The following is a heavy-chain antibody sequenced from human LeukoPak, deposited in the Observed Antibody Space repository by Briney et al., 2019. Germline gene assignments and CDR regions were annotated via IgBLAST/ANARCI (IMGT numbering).Heavy chain of an antibody. Sequence: ESSVKVSCKASGGTFSSYAISWVRQAPGQGLEWMGGIIPIFGTANYAQKFQGRVTITADESTSTAYMELSSLRSEDTAVYYCARETPYSSGWYNWFDPWGQGTLVTVSS. CDR1: GGTFSSYA. CDR2: IIPIFGTA. D-gene: IGHD6-19*01. CDR3: ARETPYSSGWYNWFDP. J-gene: IGHJ5*02. V-gene: IGHV1-69*01.